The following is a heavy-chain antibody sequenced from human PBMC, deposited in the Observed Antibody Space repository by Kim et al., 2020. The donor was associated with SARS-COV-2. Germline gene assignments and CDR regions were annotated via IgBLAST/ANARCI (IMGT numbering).Heavy chain of an antibody. J-gene: IGHJ3*02. CDR2: ITKNSKTI. V-gene: IGHV3-48*02. Sequence: GGSLRLSCATSGFSLSAYDMIWVRQAPEKGLEWLSFITKNSKTIFYADSVKGRFTISRDNAKNSLYLQMKSLRDEDTAVYYCVRDRMGGAFDIWGQGTMVTVSS. CDR3: VRDRMGGAFDI. D-gene: IGHD3-16*01. CDR1: GFSLSAYD.